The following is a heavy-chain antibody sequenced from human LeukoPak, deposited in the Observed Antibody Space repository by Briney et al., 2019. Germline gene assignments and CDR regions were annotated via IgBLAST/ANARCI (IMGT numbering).Heavy chain of an antibody. CDR3: ARDPWPGYYLDY. V-gene: IGHV4-59*01. D-gene: IGHD5-12*01. CDR2: IYYSGST. Sequence: PSETLSLTCTVSGGSISSYYWNWIRQPPGKGLEWIGHIYYSGSTNDNPSLKSRVTISVDTSKDQFSLNLRSVTAADTAVYYCARDPWPGYYLDYWGQGTLVTVSS. J-gene: IGHJ4*02. CDR1: GGSISSYY.